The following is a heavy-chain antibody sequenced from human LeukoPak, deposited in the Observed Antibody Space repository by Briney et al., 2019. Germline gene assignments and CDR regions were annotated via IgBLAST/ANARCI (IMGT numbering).Heavy chain of an antibody. CDR3: AKDIGKGYDILTGYLIY. CDR1: GFSVSSNY. V-gene: IGHV3-9*01. D-gene: IGHD3-9*01. CDR2: ISWNSGSI. Sequence: PGGSLRLSCAASGFSVSSNYMSWVRQAPGKGLEWVSGISWNSGSIGYADSVKGRFTISRDNAKNSLYLQMNSLRAEDTALYYCAKDIGKGYDILTGYLIYWGQGTLVTVSS. J-gene: IGHJ4*02.